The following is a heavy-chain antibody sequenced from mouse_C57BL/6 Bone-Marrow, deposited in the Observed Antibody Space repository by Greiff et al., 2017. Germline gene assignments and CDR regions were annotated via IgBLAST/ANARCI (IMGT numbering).Heavy chain of an antibody. D-gene: IGHD6-5*01. CDR1: GYAFSSYW. CDR3: ARGPYDYDAIDY. J-gene: IGHJ4*01. Sequence: QVPLKQSGAELVKPGASVKISCKASGYAFSSYWMNWVKQRPGKGLAWIGQIYPGDGDTNYNGKFKGKATLTADKSSSTAYMQLSSLTSEYSAVYFCARGPYDYDAIDYWGQGTSGTVSS. V-gene: IGHV1-80*01. CDR2: IYPGDGDT.